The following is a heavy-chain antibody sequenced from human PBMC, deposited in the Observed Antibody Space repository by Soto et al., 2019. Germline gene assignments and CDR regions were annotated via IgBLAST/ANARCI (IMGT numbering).Heavy chain of an antibody. Sequence: SETLSPTCTVSCDSLSDVNYYLGRIRQSPDKGLEWIGHIYDGGSTYSHLSLKVRVTVSIDSSKNQSSMQLSSMIYSCTAVYYCTRGPSGDKVAYWGQGTLVTVSS. CDR2: IYDGGST. CDR1: CDSLSDVNYY. V-gene: IGHV4-30-4*02. D-gene: IGHD7-27*01. J-gene: IGHJ4*02. CDR3: TRGPSGDKVAY.